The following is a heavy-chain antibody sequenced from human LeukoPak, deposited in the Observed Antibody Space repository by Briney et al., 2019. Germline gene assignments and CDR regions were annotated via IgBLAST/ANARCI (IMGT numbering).Heavy chain of an antibody. CDR2: IYYSGST. CDR1: GGSISSYY. CDR3: ARMWYAGSRKTAGGDY. J-gene: IGHJ4*02. D-gene: IGHD2-15*01. V-gene: IGHV4-59*01. Sequence: SETLSLTCTVSGGSISSYYWSWIRQPPGKGLEWIGYIYYSGSTNYNPSLKSRVTISVDTSKNQFSLKLSSVTAADTAVYYCARMWYAGSRKTAGGDYWGQGTLVTVSS.